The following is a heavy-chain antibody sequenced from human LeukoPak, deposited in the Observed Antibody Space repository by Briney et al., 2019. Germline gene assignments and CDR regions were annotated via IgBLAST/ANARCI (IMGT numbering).Heavy chain of an antibody. CDR2: IYYSGST. CDR1: GGSISSGDYY. V-gene: IGHV4-30-4*01. Sequence: SETLSLTCTVSGGSISSGDYYWSWIRQPPGKGLEWIGYIYYSGSTYYNPSLKSRVTISIDRSKSQVSLKLSSVTAADTAVYYCARDKSGFEPYFDYWGQGTLVTVSS. J-gene: IGHJ4*02. D-gene: IGHD5-12*01. CDR3: ARDKSGFEPYFDY.